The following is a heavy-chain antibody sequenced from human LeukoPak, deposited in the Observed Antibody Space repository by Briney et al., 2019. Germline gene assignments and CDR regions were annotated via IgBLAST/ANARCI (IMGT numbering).Heavy chain of an antibody. Sequence: GGSLRPFCAASGFTFSSYEMNWVRQAPGKWLEWDSSISSISSYIYYSDSVKGRFTISRDNAKNSLYLQMNSLRAEDTAVYYCARSGGYDYDAFDIWGQGTMVTVSS. CDR3: ARSGGYDYDAFDI. V-gene: IGHV3-21*01. D-gene: IGHD5-12*01. CDR2: ISSISSYI. CDR1: GFTFSSYE. J-gene: IGHJ3*02.